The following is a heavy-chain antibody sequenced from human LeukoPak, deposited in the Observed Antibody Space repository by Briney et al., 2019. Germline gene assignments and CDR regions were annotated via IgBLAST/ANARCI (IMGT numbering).Heavy chain of an antibody. CDR2: IYYSGST. Sequence: PSQTLSLTCTVSGGSISSGDSYWSWIRQHPGKGLEWIGYIYYSGSTYYNPSLKSRVTIAVDTSKNKFSLKLSSVTAADTAVYYCARLVVDTTMVRIFDYWGQGTLVTVSS. CDR1: GGSISSGDSY. V-gene: IGHV4-31*03. J-gene: IGHJ4*02. D-gene: IGHD5-18*01. CDR3: ARLVVDTTMVRIFDY.